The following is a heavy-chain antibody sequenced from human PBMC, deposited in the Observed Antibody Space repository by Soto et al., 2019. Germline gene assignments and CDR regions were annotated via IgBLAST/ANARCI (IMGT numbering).Heavy chain of an antibody. CDR3: ARVTIDDAFDI. CDR1: GYTFTGYY. D-gene: IGHD4-17*01. V-gene: IGHV1-2*04. Sequence: QVQLVQSGAEVKKPGASVKVSCTASGYTFTGYYMHWVRQAPGQGLEWMGWINPNSGGTNYAQKFQGWVTMTRDTSISGAYMGLSGLTSDDTAVYYCARVTIDDAFDIWGQGTMVTVSS. CDR2: INPNSGGT. J-gene: IGHJ3*02.